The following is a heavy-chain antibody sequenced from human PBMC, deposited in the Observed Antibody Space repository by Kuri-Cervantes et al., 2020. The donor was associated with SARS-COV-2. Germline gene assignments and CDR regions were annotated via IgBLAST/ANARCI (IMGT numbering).Heavy chain of an antibody. Sequence: GGSLRLSCAASRFTFSSYSMNWVRQAPGKGLEWVSYISSSSSTIYYADSVKGRFTISRDNAKNSLYLQMNSLRDEDTAVYYCARDANYGSRLPRKFDYWGQGTLVTVSS. CDR3: ARDANYGSRLPRKFDY. CDR2: ISSSSSTI. D-gene: IGHD5-12*01. V-gene: IGHV3-48*02. J-gene: IGHJ4*02. CDR1: RFTFSSYS.